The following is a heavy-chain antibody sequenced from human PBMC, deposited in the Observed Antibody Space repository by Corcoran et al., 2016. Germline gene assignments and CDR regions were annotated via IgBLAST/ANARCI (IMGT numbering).Heavy chain of an antibody. CDR1: GYTFTGYY. CDR2: INPNSGGT. Sequence: QVQLVQSGAEVKKPGASVKVSCKASGYTFTGYYMHWVRQAPGQGLAWMGWINPNSGGTNYAQKFQGRVTMTRDTSISTAYMELSRLRSDDTAVYCWEGVGFLEWFDYYYGMDVWGKGTTVTVSS. CDR3: EGVGFLEWFDYYYGMDV. V-gene: IGHV1-2*02. J-gene: IGHJ6*04. D-gene: IGHD3-3*01.